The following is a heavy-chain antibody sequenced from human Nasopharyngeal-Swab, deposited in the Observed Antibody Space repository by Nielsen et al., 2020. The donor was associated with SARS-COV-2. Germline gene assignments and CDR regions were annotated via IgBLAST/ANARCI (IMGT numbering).Heavy chain of an antibody. Sequence: SQTLSLTCAVYGGSFSGYYWSWIRQPPGKGLEWIGEINHSGSTNYNPSLKSRVTISVDTSKNQFSLKLSSVTAADTAVYYCAGRSITIFGVVSPPWGQGTLVTVSS. CDR2: INHSGST. CDR1: GGSFSGYY. CDR3: AGRSITIFGVVSPP. V-gene: IGHV4-34*01. D-gene: IGHD3-3*01. J-gene: IGHJ4*02.